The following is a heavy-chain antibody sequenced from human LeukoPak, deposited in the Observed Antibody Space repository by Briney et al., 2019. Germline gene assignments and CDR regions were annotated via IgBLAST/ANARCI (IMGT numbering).Heavy chain of an antibody. D-gene: IGHD3-22*01. J-gene: IGHJ3*02. CDR1: GGSISSGAYY. CDR2: IYYIGTT. V-gene: IGHV4-31*03. CDR3: ARDTGMGYYDSSGYYSDAFDI. Sequence: SQTLSLTCTVSGGSISSGAYYWRWIRQHPGKGLEWIGYIYYIGTTYYNPSLKSRVSISEDTSKNQFSLKLSSVTAADTAVYYCARDTGMGYYDSSGYYSDAFDIWGQGTMVTVSS.